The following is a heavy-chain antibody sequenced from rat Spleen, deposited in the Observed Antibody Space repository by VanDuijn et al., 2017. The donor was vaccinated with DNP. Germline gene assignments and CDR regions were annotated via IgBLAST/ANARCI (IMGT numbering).Heavy chain of an antibody. V-gene: IGHV5-17*01. CDR3: TTGPTAY. J-gene: IGHJ3*01. Sequence: EVQLVESGGRLVQPGKSLRISCVVSGFIFGDYAMAWVRRSPERGLEWVSMIVYDGSSTYYRDSVKGRFTISRDNAESILYLQMDSVRSDDMATYFCTTGPTAYWGQGTLVTVSA. D-gene: IGHD3-2*01. CDR1: GFIFGDYA. CDR2: IVYDGSST.